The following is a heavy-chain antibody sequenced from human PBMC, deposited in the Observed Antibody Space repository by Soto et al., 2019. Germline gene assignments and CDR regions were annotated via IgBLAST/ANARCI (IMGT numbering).Heavy chain of an antibody. CDR3: ARVGGGWPEVNGITMVRGDLGWLDY. D-gene: IGHD3-10*01. CDR2: IYYSGST. V-gene: IGHV4-31*03. Sequence: SETLSLTCTVSGGSISSGGYYWSWIRQHPGKGLEWIGYIYYSGSTYYNPSLKSRVTISVDTSKNQFSLKLSSVTAADTAVYYCARVGGGWPEVNGITMVRGDLGWLDYWGQGTLVTVSS. CDR1: GGSISSGGYY. J-gene: IGHJ4*02.